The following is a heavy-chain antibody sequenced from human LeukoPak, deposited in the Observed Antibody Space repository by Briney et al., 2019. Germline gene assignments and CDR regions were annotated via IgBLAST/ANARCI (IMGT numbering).Heavy chain of an antibody. CDR1: GFTFSSYW. CDR3: ARDHYPLDAFDI. D-gene: IGHD3-10*01. V-gene: IGHV3-7*01. Sequence: PGGSLRLSCAASGFTFSSYWMSWVRQAPGKGLEWVANIKQDGSEKYYVDSVKGRFTISRDNAKNSLYLQMNSLRAEDTAVYYCARDHYPLDAFDIWRQGTMVTVPS. J-gene: IGHJ3*02. CDR2: IKQDGSEK.